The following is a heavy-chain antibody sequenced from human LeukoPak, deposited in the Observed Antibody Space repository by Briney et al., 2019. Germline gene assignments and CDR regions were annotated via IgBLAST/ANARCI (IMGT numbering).Heavy chain of an antibody. Sequence: GGSLRLSCGASGFTFNAYTMHWVRQAPGKGLEWVSSMSSSRDYVFYADSVKGRFTIFRDNANQSLALEMSSLRGEDTAIYYCARGLVGAAFDYWGRGTLVTVSS. V-gene: IGHV3-21*01. J-gene: IGHJ4*02. CDR3: ARGLVGAAFDY. D-gene: IGHD1-26*01. CDR2: MSSSRDYV. CDR1: GFTFNAYT.